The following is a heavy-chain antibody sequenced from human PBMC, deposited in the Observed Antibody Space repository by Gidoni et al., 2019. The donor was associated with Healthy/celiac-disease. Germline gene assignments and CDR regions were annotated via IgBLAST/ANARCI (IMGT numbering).Heavy chain of an antibody. D-gene: IGHD2-15*01. V-gene: IGHV4-59*01. J-gene: IGHJ5*02. Sequence: QVHLQESGPGLVKPSETLSLTCTVSGGSISSYYWSWFRQPPGKGLEWIGYIYYSGSTNYNPPLKSRVTISVDTSKNQFSLKLSSVTAADTAVYYCARVVRCSGGSCYSSSWFDPWGQGTLVTVSS. CDR1: GGSISSYY. CDR3: ARVVRCSGGSCYSSSWFDP. CDR2: IYYSGST.